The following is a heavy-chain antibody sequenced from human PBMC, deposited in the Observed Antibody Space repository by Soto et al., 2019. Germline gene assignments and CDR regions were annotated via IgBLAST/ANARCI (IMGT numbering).Heavy chain of an antibody. J-gene: IGHJ4*02. CDR3: ARPRGPRGYDLIDY. Sequence: EVQVVESGGGLVKPGGSLRLACAASGFPFSDFSWNWVRQAPGEGLEWVSSISPSGNSVYYADSVKGRFTISRDNGKNSLYLQMNRLRAEDTAVYYCARPRGPRGYDLIDYWGQGTLVAVSS. CDR2: ISPSGNSV. V-gene: IGHV3-21*02. D-gene: IGHD5-12*01. CDR1: GFPFSDFS.